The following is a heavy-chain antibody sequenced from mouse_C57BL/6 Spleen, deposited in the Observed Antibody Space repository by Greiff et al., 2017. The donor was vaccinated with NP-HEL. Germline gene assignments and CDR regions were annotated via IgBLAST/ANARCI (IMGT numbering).Heavy chain of an antibody. CDR2: IDPSDSET. CDR1: GYTFTSYW. Sequence: QVQLQQPGAELVRPGSSVKLSCKASGYTFTSYWMHWVKQRPIQGLEWIGNIDPSDSETHYNQKFKDKATLTVDKSSSTAYMQLSSLTSEDSAVYYCARGKFRRAMDYWGQGTSVTVSS. V-gene: IGHV1-52*01. CDR3: ARGKFRRAMDY. J-gene: IGHJ4*01.